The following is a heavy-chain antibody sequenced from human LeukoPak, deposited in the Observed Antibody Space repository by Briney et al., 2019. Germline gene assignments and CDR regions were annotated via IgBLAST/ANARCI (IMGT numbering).Heavy chain of an antibody. Sequence: SGGSLRLSCAASGFTFSSYWMSWVRQAPGKGLEWVANIKQDGSEKYYVDSVKGRFTISRDNAKNSLYLQMNSLRAEDTAVYYCARVWAYYYGSGSRKNWFDPWGQGTLVTVSS. CDR1: GFTFSSYW. D-gene: IGHD3-10*01. CDR2: IKQDGSEK. J-gene: IGHJ5*02. CDR3: ARVWAYYYGSGSRKNWFDP. V-gene: IGHV3-7*01.